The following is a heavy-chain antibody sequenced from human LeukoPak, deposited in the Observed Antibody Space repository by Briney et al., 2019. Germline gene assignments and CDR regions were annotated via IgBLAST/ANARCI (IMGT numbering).Heavy chain of an antibody. CDR3: AKEFNRGLPDY. CDR2: ISYDGSNK. V-gene: IGHV3-30*04. J-gene: IGHJ4*02. D-gene: IGHD2-21*01. Sequence: KGLEWVAVISYDGSNKYYANSVKGRFTISRDNSKNTLYLQMSSLRAEDTAVYYRAKEFNRGLPDYWGQGTLVTVPS.